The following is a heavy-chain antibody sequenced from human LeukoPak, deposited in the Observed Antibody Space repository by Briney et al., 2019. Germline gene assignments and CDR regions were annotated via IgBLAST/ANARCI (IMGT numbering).Heavy chain of an antibody. V-gene: IGHV3-11*01. J-gene: IGHJ3*02. CDR1: GFTLSTNA. Sequence: GGSLRLSCLTSGFTLSTNAMSWIRQAPGKGLEWVSYISSSGSTIYYADSVKDRFTISRDNAKNSLYLQMNSLRAEDTAVYYCARDLGYYDSSVRDAFDIWGQGTMVTVSS. CDR2: ISSSGSTI. CDR3: ARDLGYYDSSVRDAFDI. D-gene: IGHD3-22*01.